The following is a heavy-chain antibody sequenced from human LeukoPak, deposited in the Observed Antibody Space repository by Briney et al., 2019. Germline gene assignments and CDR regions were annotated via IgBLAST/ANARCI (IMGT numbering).Heavy chain of an antibody. Sequence: SETLSLTCAVSGGSISSGGNSWSWIRQPPGKGLEWIGYIYYSGSTNYNPSLKSRVTISVDTSKNQFSLKLSSVTAADTAVYYCARGRYCSSTSCYGLEGIAAAFDAFDIWGQGTMVTVSS. J-gene: IGHJ3*02. CDR1: GGSISSGGNS. V-gene: IGHV4-61*08. D-gene: IGHD2-2*01. CDR2: IYYSGST. CDR3: ARGRYCSSTSCYGLEGIAAAFDAFDI.